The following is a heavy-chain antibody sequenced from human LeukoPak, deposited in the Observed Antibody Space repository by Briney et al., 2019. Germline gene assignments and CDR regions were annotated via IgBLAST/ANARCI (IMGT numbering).Heavy chain of an antibody. Sequence: GGSLRLSCAASGFTFSSYGMHWARQAPGKGLEWVAFIRYDGSNKYYADSVKGRFTISRDNSKNTLYLQMNSLRAEDTAVYYCAKEENPDIVVVPPFDYWGQGTLVTVSS. CDR2: IRYDGSNK. V-gene: IGHV3-30*02. CDR1: GFTFSSYG. D-gene: IGHD3-22*01. J-gene: IGHJ4*02. CDR3: AKEENPDIVVVPPFDY.